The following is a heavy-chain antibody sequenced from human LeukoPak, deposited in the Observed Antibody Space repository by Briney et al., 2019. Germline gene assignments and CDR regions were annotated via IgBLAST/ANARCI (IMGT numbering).Heavy chain of an antibody. CDR1: GYTFTSYD. Sequence: ASVKVSCKASGYTFTSYDINWVRQATGQGLEWMGWMNPNSGNAGYAQKFQGRVTMTRNTSISTAYMELSSLRSEDTAVYYCARIMRAYYYYGMDVWGQGTTVTVSS. V-gene: IGHV1-8*01. J-gene: IGHJ6*02. CDR3: ARIMRAYYYYGMDV. CDR2: MNPNSGNA.